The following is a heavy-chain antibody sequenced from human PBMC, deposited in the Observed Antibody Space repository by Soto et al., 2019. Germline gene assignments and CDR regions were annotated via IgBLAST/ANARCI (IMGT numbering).Heavy chain of an antibody. CDR2: IYYSGST. V-gene: IGHV4-39*01. D-gene: IGHD4-17*01. Sequence: QLQLQESGPGLVKPSETLSLTCTVSGGSISSSSYYWGWIRQPPGKGLEWIGSIYYSGSTYYNPSLKSRVTISVDTSKNQFSLKLSSVTAADTAVYYCAIMTTVNYFDYWGQGTLVTVSS. J-gene: IGHJ4*02. CDR1: GGSISSSSYY. CDR3: AIMTTVNYFDY.